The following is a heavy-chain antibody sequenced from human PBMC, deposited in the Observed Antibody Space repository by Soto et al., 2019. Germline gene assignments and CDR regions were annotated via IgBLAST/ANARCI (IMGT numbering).Heavy chain of an antibody. D-gene: IGHD3-10*01. CDR1: GGTFNSYG. V-gene: IGHV1-69*06. CDR2: IIPLYGTV. CDR3: AIVRVIRGVIPSHFHL. J-gene: IGHJ4*02. Sequence: QAHLAQSGAEVKKPGSSVTVSCKASGGTFNSYGISWVRQATGQGLDWMGVIIPLYGTVNNAQKFQGRVAITAGNSTSTAYMDINSLRSYDTAVYYCAIVRVIRGVIPSHFHLRGQGTQATASS.